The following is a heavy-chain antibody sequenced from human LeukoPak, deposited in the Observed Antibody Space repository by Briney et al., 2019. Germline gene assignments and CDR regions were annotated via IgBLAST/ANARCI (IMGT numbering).Heavy chain of an antibody. CDR1: GYTFTSYY. D-gene: IGHD3-16*01. V-gene: IGHV1-46*01. CDR2: INPSGGST. J-gene: IGHJ3*02. Sequence: ASVKVSCKASGYTFTSYYMHWLRQAPGQGLEWMGIINPSGGSTSYAQKFQGRVTMTRDTSTSTVYMELSSLRSEDTAVYYCAGVTGRGFDYVWVSSNDAFDIWGQGTMVTVSS. CDR3: AGVTGRGFDYVWVSSNDAFDI.